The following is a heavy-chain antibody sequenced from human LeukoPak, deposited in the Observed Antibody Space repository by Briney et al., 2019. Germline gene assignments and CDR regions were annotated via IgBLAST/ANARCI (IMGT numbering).Heavy chain of an antibody. CDR1: GGSISSYY. CDR3: ARGTMVRGVTGYYFDF. V-gene: IGHV4-59*08. CDR2: IYYSGST. Sequence: PSETLSLTCTVSGGSISSYYWSWIRQPPGKGLEWIGYIYYSGSTNYNPSLKSRVTISVDTSKTQFSLKLISVTAADTAVYYCARGTMVRGVTGYYFDFWSQGTLLTVSS. J-gene: IGHJ4*02. D-gene: IGHD3-10*01.